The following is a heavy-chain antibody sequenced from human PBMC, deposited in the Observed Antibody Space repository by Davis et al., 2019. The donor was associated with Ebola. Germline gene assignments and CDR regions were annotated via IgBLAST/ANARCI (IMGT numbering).Heavy chain of an antibody. J-gene: IGHJ5*02. D-gene: IGHD6-19*01. Sequence: HTGGSLRLSCAASGFTFSTYWMHWVRQAPGKGLVWVSRINSDGSSTTYADSVKGRYTISRDNAKNSLYLQMNSLRAEDTAVYYCARDLEPNTGWFRFDPWGQGTLVTVSS. CDR3: ARDLEPNTGWFRFDP. CDR1: GFTFSTYW. V-gene: IGHV3-74*01. CDR2: INSDGSST.